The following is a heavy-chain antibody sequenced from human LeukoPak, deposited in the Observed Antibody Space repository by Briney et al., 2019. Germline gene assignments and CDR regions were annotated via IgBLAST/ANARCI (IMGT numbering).Heavy chain of an antibody. D-gene: IGHD3-22*01. Sequence: PGGSLRLSCAASGFTFDDYAMHRVRQAPGKGLEWVSGISWNSGSIGYADSVKGRFTISRDNAKNSLYPQMKSLRAEDTALYYCAKAASSGYSLQGFDYWGQGTLVTVSS. CDR3: AKAASSGYSLQGFDY. J-gene: IGHJ4*02. CDR1: GFTFDDYA. CDR2: ISWNSGSI. V-gene: IGHV3-9*01.